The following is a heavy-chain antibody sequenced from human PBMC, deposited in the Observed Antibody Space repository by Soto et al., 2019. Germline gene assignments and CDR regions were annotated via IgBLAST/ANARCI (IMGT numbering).Heavy chain of an antibody. D-gene: IGHD5-18*01. Sequence: SVKVSCKASGGTFSSYAISWVRQAPGQGLEWRGGIIPIFGTANYAQKFQGRVTITADESTSTAYMERSSLRYEDTAVYYCARWRGAAYSYGIDYWDQGTLVTVSS. CDR3: ARWRGAAYSYGIDY. J-gene: IGHJ4*02. CDR1: GGTFSSYA. CDR2: IIPIFGTA. V-gene: IGHV1-69*13.